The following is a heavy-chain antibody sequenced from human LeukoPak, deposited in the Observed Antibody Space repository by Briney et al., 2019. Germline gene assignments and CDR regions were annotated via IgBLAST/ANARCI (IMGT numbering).Heavy chain of an antibody. J-gene: IGHJ4*02. V-gene: IGHV3-21*01. Sequence: PGGSLRLSCAASEFTLRSYSMYWVRQAPGKGLEWVSYISTSSTYIYYADLVRGRFSISRDNAKNSLYLHMNSLKADDTAVYYCARDASGSSIGLIDFWGQGTLVTVSS. CDR2: ISTSSTYI. CDR3: ARDASGSSIGLIDF. D-gene: IGHD1-26*01. CDR1: EFTLRSYS.